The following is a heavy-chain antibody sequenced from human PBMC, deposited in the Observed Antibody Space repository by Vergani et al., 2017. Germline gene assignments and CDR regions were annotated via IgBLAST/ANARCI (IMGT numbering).Heavy chain of an antibody. J-gene: IGHJ6*02. Sequence: QVQLVQSGAEVKKPGSSVKVSCKASGGPFRSYAISWVRQAPGQGLEWMGGIIPIFGTANYAQKFQGRVTITADESTSTAYMELSSLRSEDTAVYYCAVTAARSYYYYEFGMDGWGQGTTVTVSS. V-gene: IGHV1-69*12. D-gene: IGHD2-2*01. CDR3: AVTAARSYYYYEFGMDG. CDR1: GGPFRSYA. CDR2: IIPIFGTA.